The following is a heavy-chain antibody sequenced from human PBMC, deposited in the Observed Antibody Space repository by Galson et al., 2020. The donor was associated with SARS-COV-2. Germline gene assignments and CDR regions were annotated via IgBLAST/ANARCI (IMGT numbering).Heavy chain of an antibody. J-gene: IGHJ4*02. Sequence: GGSLRLSCAASGFTFSIYWMHWVRQAPGKGLVWVSRIYSEGSSTSYADSVKGRFTISGDNAKNTLYLQINSLRAEDTAVYYCARGDMGNDYFDYWGQGTLVTVSS. CDR1: GFTFSIYW. D-gene: IGHD7-27*01. V-gene: IGHV3-74*01. CDR2: IYSEGSST. CDR3: ARGDMGNDYFDY.